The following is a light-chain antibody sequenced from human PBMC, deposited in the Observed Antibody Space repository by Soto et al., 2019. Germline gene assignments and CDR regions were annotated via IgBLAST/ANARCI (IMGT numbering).Light chain of an antibody. CDR3: MLYMAGGLGV. CDR2: STN. CDR1: SGSVSTTYY. V-gene: IGLV8-61*01. Sequence: QTVVTQEPSFSVSPGGTVTLTCGLTSGSVSTTYYPSWYQQTPGQAPRTLIYSTNIRSSGVPDRFSGSILGNKAALTITGAQADDESDYHCMLYMAGGLGVFGGGTKLTVL. J-gene: IGLJ3*02.